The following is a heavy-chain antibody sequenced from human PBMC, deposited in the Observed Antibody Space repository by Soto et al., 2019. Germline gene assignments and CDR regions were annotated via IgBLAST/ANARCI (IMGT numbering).Heavy chain of an antibody. CDR1: GGTFSSYT. J-gene: IGHJ2*01. D-gene: IGHD2-15*01. Sequence: QVQLVQSGAEVKKPGSSVKVSCKASGGTFSSYTISWVRQAPGQGLEWMGRIIPILGIANYAQKFQGRVTITADKSTSTAYMELSSLRSEDTAVYYCARDQGYCSCGSCEWYFDLWGRGTLVTVSS. CDR2: IIPILGIA. V-gene: IGHV1-69*08. CDR3: ARDQGYCSCGSCEWYFDL.